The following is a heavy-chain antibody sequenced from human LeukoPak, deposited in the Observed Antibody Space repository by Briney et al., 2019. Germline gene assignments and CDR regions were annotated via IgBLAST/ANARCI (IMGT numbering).Heavy chain of an antibody. CDR3: ARDISYCSSTSCYVSYYYYGMDV. V-gene: IGHV1-18*01. J-gene: IGHJ6*02. CDR2: ISAYNGNT. D-gene: IGHD2-2*01. Sequence: AAVQVSCKASGYTFTSYGISWVRQAPGQGLEWMGWISAYNGNTNYAQKLQGRVTMTTDTSTSTAYMELRSLRSDDTAVYYCARDISYCSSTSCYVSYYYYGMDVWGQGTTVTVSS. CDR1: GYTFTSYG.